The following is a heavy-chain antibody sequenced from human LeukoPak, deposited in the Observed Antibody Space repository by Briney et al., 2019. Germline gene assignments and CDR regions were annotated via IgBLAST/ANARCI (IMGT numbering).Heavy chain of an antibody. CDR1: GFTFSNFG. Sequence: GTSLRLSCTATGFTFSNFGMAWVRQAPGQGLEWVSTISGSGGNMYQADSVKGRFTISRDNSRSTLYLQMNSLRAEDTAVYYCAKDAGPQQLVFFDSWGQGTLVTVSS. D-gene: IGHD6-6*01. CDR2: ISGSGGNM. CDR3: AKDAGPQQLVFFDS. V-gene: IGHV3-23*01. J-gene: IGHJ4*02.